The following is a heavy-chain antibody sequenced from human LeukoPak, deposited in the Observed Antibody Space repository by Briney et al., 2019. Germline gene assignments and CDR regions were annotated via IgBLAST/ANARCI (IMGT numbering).Heavy chain of an antibody. Sequence: PSETLSLTCSVSGGSVSSGSYYWSWIRQPAGKGLEWIGRIYTSGSTNYNPSLKSRVTISVDTSKNQFSLKLSSVTAADTAVYYCARKSGSYSDYWGQGTLVTVSS. CDR2: IYTSGST. J-gene: IGHJ4*02. CDR1: GGSVSSGSYY. CDR3: ARKSGSYSDY. V-gene: IGHV4-61*02. D-gene: IGHD1-26*01.